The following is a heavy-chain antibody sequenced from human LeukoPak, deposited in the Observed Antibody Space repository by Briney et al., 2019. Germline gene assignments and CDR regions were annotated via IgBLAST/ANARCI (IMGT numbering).Heavy chain of an antibody. CDR2: IYYSGST. V-gene: IGHV4-39*01. J-gene: IGHJ4*02. CDR1: GFSLGIHW. CDR3: ARHSSEYYYDSSGLFDY. Sequence: GSLRLSCAVSGFSLGIHWMTWVRQAPGKGLEWIGSIYYSGSTYYNPSLKSRVTISVDTSKNQFSLNLSSVTAADTAVYYCARHSSEYYYDSSGLFDYWGQGTLVTVSS. D-gene: IGHD3-22*01.